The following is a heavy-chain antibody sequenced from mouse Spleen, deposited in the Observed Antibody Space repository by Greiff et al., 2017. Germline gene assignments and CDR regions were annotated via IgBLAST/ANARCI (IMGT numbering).Heavy chain of an antibody. Sequence: DVQLQESGPGLVKPSQSLSLTCSVTGYSITSGYYWNWIRQFPGNKLEWMGYISYDGSNNYNPSLKNRISITRDTSKNQFFLKLNSVTTEDTATYYCAREDDYDRFAYWGQGTLVTVSA. CDR2: ISYDGSN. V-gene: IGHV3-6*01. J-gene: IGHJ3*01. CDR1: GYSITSGYY. D-gene: IGHD2-4*01. CDR3: AREDDYDRFAY.